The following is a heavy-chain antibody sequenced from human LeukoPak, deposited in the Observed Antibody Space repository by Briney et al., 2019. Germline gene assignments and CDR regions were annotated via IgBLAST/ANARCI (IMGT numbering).Heavy chain of an antibody. CDR2: ISGSGAAT. V-gene: IGHV3-23*01. D-gene: IGHD1-26*01. CDR3: MREKKERLGATTEYYYYGMDV. J-gene: IGHJ6*02. Sequence: GGSLRLSCAASGFTLSSYAMTWVRQAPGKGLEWVSRISGSGAATYYADSVNGRFTISRDNAKSPLYLQMTGLRAEETAIYYCMREKKERLGATTEYYYYGMDVWGQGTPVTVSS. CDR1: GFTLSSYA.